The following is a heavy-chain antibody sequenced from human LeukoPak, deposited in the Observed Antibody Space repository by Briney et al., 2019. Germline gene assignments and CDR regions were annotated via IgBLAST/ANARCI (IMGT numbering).Heavy chain of an antibody. CDR1: GFTFSSYA. CDR2: IYSGGST. Sequence: PGGSLRLSCAASGFTFSSYAMSWVRQAPGKGLEWVSVIYSGGSTYYADSVKGRFTISRDNSKNTLYLQMNSLRAEDTAVYYCARDTEIAVAGTVDYWGQGTLVTVSS. J-gene: IGHJ4*02. D-gene: IGHD6-19*01. CDR3: ARDTEIAVAGTVDY. V-gene: IGHV3-66*01.